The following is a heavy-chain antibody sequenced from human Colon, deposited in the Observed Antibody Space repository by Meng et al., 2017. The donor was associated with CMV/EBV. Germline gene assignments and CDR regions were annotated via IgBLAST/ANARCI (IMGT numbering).Heavy chain of an antibody. CDR2: MSYDESKT. Sequence: GESLKISCAASGPMFSKYAMHWVRQAPGKGLEWVALMSYDESKTYYADSVQGRFTISRDISENTLYLEMNSLRAEDTAVYYCAREERLAGGPDYWGQGTLVTVSS. J-gene: IGHJ4*02. CDR1: GPMFSKYA. V-gene: IGHV3-30*04. CDR3: AREERLAGGPDY. D-gene: IGHD3-10*01.